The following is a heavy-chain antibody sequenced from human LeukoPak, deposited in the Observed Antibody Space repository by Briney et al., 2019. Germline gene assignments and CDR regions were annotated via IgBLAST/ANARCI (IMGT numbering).Heavy chain of an antibody. CDR1: GLSLTTNGMN. J-gene: IGHJ4*02. CDR3: AHRASDDLEY. V-gene: IGHV2-5*02. D-gene: IGHD1-1*01. Sequence: SGPTLVKPTQTLTLTCTLSGLSLTTNGMNVAWIRQPPGQALEWLAVIYWDDEKRYRPSVKSRLTTTKDTSRNQVVLRMANMAPVDTATYYCAHRASDDLEYWGPGTLVTVSS. CDR2: IYWDDEK.